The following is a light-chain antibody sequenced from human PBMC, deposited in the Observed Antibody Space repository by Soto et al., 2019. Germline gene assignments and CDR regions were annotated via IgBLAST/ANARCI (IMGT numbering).Light chain of an antibody. Sequence: DIQMTQSPSSLSASVGDRVTITCRASQNISIYLNWYQQKPGKAPKLLIYTVSNLQSGVPSRFSADGSGTDFTLTISSLQPEDFVTYYCQQSSSTPPFTFGPGTKVDIK. CDR2: TVS. V-gene: IGKV1-39*01. CDR1: QNISIY. J-gene: IGKJ3*01. CDR3: QQSSSTPPFT.